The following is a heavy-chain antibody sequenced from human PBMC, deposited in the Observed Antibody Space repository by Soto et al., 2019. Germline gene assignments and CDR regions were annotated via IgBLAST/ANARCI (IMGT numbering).Heavy chain of an antibody. J-gene: IGHJ4*02. CDR2: VYYSGGT. D-gene: IGHD2-8*01. V-gene: IGHV4-39*01. CDR1: GGSIDNSHSF. CDR3: ARSWGVHRDIDY. Sequence: SETLSLTCDVSGGSIDNSHSFWGWVRQPPGRGLEFLGSVYYSGGTYYNPSLKSRVTVSVDTSKNQVSLRVRSVTVAETAMYYCARSWGVHRDIDYWGQGTLVTVSS.